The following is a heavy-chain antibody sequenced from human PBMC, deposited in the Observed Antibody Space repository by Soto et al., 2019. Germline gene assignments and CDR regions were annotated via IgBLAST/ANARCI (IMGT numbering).Heavy chain of an antibody. Sequence: QVQLVQSGAEVKKPGSSVKVSCKASGGTFSSYAISWVRQAPGQGLEWMGGIIPIFGTANYAQKLQGRVKITADEPTSTAYMELSSLRSEDTAVYYCARSYGGGDCYSPPYYYYGMDVWGQGTTVTVSS. D-gene: IGHD2-21*02. CDR3: ARSYGGGDCYSPPYYYYGMDV. CDR2: IIPIFGTA. V-gene: IGHV1-69*01. J-gene: IGHJ6*02. CDR1: GGTFSSYA.